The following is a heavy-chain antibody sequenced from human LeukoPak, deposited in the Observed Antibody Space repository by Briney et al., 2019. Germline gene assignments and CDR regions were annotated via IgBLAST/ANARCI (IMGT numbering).Heavy chain of an antibody. CDR2: IYYSGST. V-gene: IGHV4-59*01. Sequence: SETLSLTCTVSGGSISSYYWSWIRQPPGEGLEWIGYIYYSGSTNYNPSLKSRVTISVDTSKNQFSLKLSSVTAADTAVYYCASICSSTSCYDGGYWGQGTLVTVSS. CDR1: GGSISSYY. CDR3: ASICSSTSCYDGGY. J-gene: IGHJ4*02. D-gene: IGHD2-2*01.